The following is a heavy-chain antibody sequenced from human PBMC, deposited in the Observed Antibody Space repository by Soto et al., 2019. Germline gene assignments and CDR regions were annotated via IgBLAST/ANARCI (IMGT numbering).Heavy chain of an antibody. D-gene: IGHD6-19*01. V-gene: IGHV1-3*01. CDR2: INAGNGNT. CDR3: ARDLGGWPDY. Sequence: ASVKVSCKTSGYTFTSYAMHWVRQAPGQRLEWMGWINAGNGNTKYSQKFQGRVTITIDTSASTAYMELSSLRSEDTAIYYCARDLGGWPDYWGQGTLVNVSS. J-gene: IGHJ4*02. CDR1: GYTFTSYA.